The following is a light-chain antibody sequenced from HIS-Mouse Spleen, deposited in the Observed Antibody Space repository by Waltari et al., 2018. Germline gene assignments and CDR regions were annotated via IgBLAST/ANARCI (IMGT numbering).Light chain of an antibody. Sequence: QSALTQPRSVSGSPGQSVTISCTGTSRDVGGYNYSSWYQQHPGKAPKLMLYDVSKRPSGVPDRFSGSKSGNTASLTISGLQAEDEAEYYCCSYAGSYTWVFGGGTKLTVL. CDR3: CSYAGSYTWV. CDR1: SRDVGGYNY. V-gene: IGLV2-11*01. J-gene: IGLJ3*02. CDR2: DVS.